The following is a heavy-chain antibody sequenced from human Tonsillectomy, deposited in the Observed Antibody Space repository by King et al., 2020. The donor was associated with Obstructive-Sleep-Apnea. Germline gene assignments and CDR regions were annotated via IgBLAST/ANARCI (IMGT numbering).Heavy chain of an antibody. Sequence: VQLVESGGDLVKPEGSLRLSCAASGFTFRNAWMSWVRQAPGKGLEWVGRIKSKSAGGAIEYAAPVKGRFSISRDDSNNMLHLQMNSLKTEDPGVYYCTRGGPSGAYYDHWGQGTPVTVSS. D-gene: IGHD4-17*01. J-gene: IGHJ4*02. V-gene: IGHV3-15*01. CDR1: GFTFRNAW. CDR2: IKSKSAGGAI. CDR3: TRGGPSGAYYDH.